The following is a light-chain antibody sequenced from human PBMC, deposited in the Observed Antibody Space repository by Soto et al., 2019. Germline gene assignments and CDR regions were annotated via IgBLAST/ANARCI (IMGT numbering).Light chain of an antibody. CDR2: KVS. CDR3: RSYESSSTWV. CDR1: SSDVGGYNY. Sequence: QSALTQPASVSGSPGQSITISCTGTSSDVGGYNYVSWYQQHPGKAPKLMIYKVSKRPSGVSNRFSCSKSGNTASLTISGRPEEDEADYYGRSYESSSTWVFGGGTKLTVL. J-gene: IGLJ3*02. V-gene: IGLV2-14*01.